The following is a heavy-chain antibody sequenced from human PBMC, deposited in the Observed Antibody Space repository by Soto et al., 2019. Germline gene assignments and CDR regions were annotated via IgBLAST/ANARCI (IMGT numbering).Heavy chain of an antibody. V-gene: IGHV3-74*01. CDR3: ARDRSYTTDY. CDR2: INSDGSTT. CDR1: GFTFSNSW. Sequence: GGALRLSCAASGFTFSNSWMHWVRQAPGKGLVWVSYINSDGSTTTYADSVKGRFTTSRDNAKNTVYLQITSLTAEDTAVYYCARDRSYTTDYWGQRTLVTVSS. D-gene: IGHD1-26*01. J-gene: IGHJ4*02.